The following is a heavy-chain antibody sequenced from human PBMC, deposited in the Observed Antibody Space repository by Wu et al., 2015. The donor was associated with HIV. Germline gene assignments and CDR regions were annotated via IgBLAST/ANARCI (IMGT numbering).Heavy chain of an antibody. CDR3: ARAYYDHLWGSYRFDY. Sequence: QVQLQESGPGLVKPSETLSLTCAVSGASISRHYWSWIRQPPGEGLEWIGNTYYTGNTKCNPSLESRVTMSVDTSKSQFSLNLRSVIAADTAVYYCARAYYDHLWGSYRFDYWGRGTFVTVSS. D-gene: IGHD3-16*02. J-gene: IGHJ4*02. CDR2: TYYTGNT. V-gene: IGHV4-59*11. CDR1: GASISRHY.